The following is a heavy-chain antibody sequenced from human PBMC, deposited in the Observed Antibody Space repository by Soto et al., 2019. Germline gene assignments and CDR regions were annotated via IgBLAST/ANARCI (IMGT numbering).Heavy chain of an antibody. D-gene: IGHD5-18*01. Sequence: PSETLSLTCTVSGGSISSYYWSWIRQPPGKGLEWIGYIYYSGSTNYNPSLKSRVTISVDTSKNQFSLKLSSVTAADTAVYYCAGSRYSYGDPYFQHWGQGTLVTGSS. J-gene: IGHJ1*01. V-gene: IGHV4-59*01. CDR1: GGSISSYY. CDR2: IYYSGST. CDR3: AGSRYSYGDPYFQH.